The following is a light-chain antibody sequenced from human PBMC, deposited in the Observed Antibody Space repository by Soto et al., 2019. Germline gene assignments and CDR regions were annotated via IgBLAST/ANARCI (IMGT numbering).Light chain of an antibody. J-gene: IGKJ1*01. Sequence: DIVMTQSPDSLAVSLGERATINCKSSQSILYSSNNKNYLAWFQQKPGQPPKLLIYWASTREAGVTDRFSGSGSDTSYTLTISSLQAEDVATYYCQQYYSSPTWTFGQGTKVEIK. CDR3: QQYYSSPTWT. CDR2: WAS. CDR1: QSILYSSNNKNY. V-gene: IGKV4-1*01.